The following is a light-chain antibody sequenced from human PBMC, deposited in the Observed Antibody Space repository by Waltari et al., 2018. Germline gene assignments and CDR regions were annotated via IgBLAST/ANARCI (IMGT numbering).Light chain of an antibody. CDR2: DAS. CDR1: HNISDY. V-gene: IGKV1-33*01. J-gene: IGKJ2*01. CDR3: QQHDNPPFT. Sequence: DIQMTQSPSSLSASVGDTVTITCQAKHNISDYLHWYQQKPGKAPNLLISDASHLEAGVPSRFSGSGYGTDFTFTISSLQPEDFATYYCQQHDNPPFTFGQGTKLEIK.